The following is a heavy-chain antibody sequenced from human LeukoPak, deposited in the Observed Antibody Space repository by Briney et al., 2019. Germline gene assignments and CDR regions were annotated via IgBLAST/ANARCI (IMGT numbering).Heavy chain of an antibody. CDR1: GFTFSIYG. CDR2: IWYDGSNK. D-gene: IGHD5-12*01. CDR3: ARDPKWLDY. Sequence: GGSLRLSCAACGFTFSIYGMHWVRQAQGKGLEWVAVIWYDGSNKYYADSVKGRFTISRDNSKNTLYLQMNSLRAEDTAVYYCARDPKWLDYWGQGTLVTVSS. V-gene: IGHV3-33*01. J-gene: IGHJ4*02.